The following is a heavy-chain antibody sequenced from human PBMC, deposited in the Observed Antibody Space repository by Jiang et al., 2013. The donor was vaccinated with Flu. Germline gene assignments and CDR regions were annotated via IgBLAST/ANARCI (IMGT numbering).Heavy chain of an antibody. CDR2: VRSETDAGTT. V-gene: IGHV3-15*01. CDR3: ATVSTYWYFDL. J-gene: IGHJ2*01. Sequence: PGGSLRLSCAASGFSFTDTCMSWVRQAPGKGLEWVGRVRSETDAGTTDYAAPVKGRFIFSRDDSRNTVYLQMNSLKTDDTAVYYCATVSTYWYFDLWGRGTLVTVSS. CDR1: GFSFTDTC.